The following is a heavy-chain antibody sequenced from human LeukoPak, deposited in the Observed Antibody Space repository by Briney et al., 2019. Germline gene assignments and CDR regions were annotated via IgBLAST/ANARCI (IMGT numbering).Heavy chain of an antibody. Sequence: GASVKVSCKASGYTFTSYYIHWVRQARGQGLEWMGRINPGRGSTTYAQKFQGRVTMTRDTSTSTVYMELGSLRSEDTAVYYCARERQRIGAAGNFDYWGQGTLVTVSS. CDR3: ARERQRIGAAGNFDY. CDR1: GYTFTSYY. D-gene: IGHD6-13*01. CDR2: INPGRGST. J-gene: IGHJ4*02. V-gene: IGHV1-46*01.